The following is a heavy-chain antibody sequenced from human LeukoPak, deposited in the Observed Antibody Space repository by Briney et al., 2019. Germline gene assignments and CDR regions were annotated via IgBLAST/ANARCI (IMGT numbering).Heavy chain of an antibody. V-gene: IGHV3-23*01. CDR1: GFSFGNYA. D-gene: IGHD2-21*01. J-gene: IGHJ5*01. Sequence: GGSLRLSCVASGFSFGNYAMSWVRQAPGKGLQWVSQISGTGGATWYAGFARNRFTISRDNSKKTLYLQMSGLRVEDTAMYYCVKDPRDTYGTNWFVSWGQGTLLIVPS. CDR2: ISGTGGAT. CDR3: VKDPRDTYGTNWFVS.